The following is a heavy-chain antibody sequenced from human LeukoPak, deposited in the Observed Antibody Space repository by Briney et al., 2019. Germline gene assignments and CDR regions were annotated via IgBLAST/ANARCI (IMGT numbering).Heavy chain of an antibody. CDR2: IKTADSHI. Sequence: GESLKISCQGSGYTFANYWIGWVRQKPRKGLEWLGNIKTADSHITHSPSFQGRITLSADKSINTAYLHLTSLEASDTAMYYCARHFSSAWFGYWGQGTLVTVSS. CDR1: GYTFANYW. V-gene: IGHV5-51*01. J-gene: IGHJ4*02. CDR3: ARHFSSAWFGY. D-gene: IGHD3-22*01.